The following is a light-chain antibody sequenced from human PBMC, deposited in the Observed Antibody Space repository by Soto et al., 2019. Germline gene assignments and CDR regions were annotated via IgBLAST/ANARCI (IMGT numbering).Light chain of an antibody. Sequence: DIQITQSPSTLSASVGDRVTITCRASQTISRWLAWYQQKPGKAPKLLISDASTLETGVASRFSGSGSGTEFTRTISSLHPDDFATYYCQQYKSYSPFTFGGGTKVEIK. CDR2: DAS. V-gene: IGKV1-5*01. J-gene: IGKJ4*01. CDR3: QQYKSYSPFT. CDR1: QTISRW.